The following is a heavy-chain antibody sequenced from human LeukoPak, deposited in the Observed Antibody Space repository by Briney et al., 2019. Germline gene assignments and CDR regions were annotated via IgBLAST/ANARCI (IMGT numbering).Heavy chain of an antibody. CDR1: GDSISSSY. D-gene: IGHD6-6*01. CDR2: IHTSGST. J-gene: IGHJ6*03. CDR3: AREGAAHYYMDV. V-gene: IGHV4-4*07. Sequence: SETLSLTCTVSGDSISSSYWGWIRQPAGKGLEWIGRIHTSGSTYYSPSLKSRVTMSVDTSKNQFSLKLSSVTAADTAVYYCAREGAAHYYMDVWGKGTTVTVSS.